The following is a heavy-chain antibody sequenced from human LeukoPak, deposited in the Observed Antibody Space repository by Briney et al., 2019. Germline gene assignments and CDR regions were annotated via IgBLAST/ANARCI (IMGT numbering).Heavy chain of an antibody. Sequence: SETLSLTCTVSGGPISSYYWSWIRQPPGKGLEWIGYIYYSGSTNYNPSLKSRVTISVDTSKNQFSLKLSSVTAADTAVYYCARGSNQFDPWGQGTLVTVSS. J-gene: IGHJ5*02. CDR2: IYYSGST. V-gene: IGHV4-59*01. CDR3: ARGSNQFDP. D-gene: IGHD1-14*01. CDR1: GGPISSYY.